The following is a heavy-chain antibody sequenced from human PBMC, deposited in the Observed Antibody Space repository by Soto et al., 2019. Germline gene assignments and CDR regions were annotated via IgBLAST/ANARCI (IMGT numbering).Heavy chain of an antibody. CDR2: IYYSGSN. CDR1: GGSITSSSYY. Sequence: QLQLQESGPGLVKPSETLSLTCTVSGGSITSSSYYWGWIRQPPGKGLEWIGNIYYSGSNYYNPSLKSRVTISVDTSKNQFSLKLSSVTAADTAVYYCMLGSGWKDFDYWGQGTLVTVSS. V-gene: IGHV4-39*01. CDR3: MLGSGWKDFDY. J-gene: IGHJ4*02. D-gene: IGHD3-22*01.